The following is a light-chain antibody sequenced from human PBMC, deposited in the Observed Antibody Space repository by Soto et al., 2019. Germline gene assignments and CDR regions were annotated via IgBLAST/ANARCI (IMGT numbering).Light chain of an antibody. CDR1: SSDVGVYKY. CDR3: SSYTTSSLYV. J-gene: IGLJ1*01. Sequence: QSALTQPASVSGSPGQSITISCTGTSSDVGVYKYVSWYQEHPGKAPKLLIYDVSNRPSGVSNRFSGSKSGNTASLTISGLQAEDEADYYCSSYTTSSLYVFGTGTKLTVL. V-gene: IGLV2-14*01. CDR2: DVS.